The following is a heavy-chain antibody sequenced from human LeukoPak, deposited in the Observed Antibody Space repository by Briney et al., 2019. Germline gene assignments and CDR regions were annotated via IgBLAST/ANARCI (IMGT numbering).Heavy chain of an antibody. J-gene: IGHJ5*02. Sequence: PSEALSLTCTVSGGSINTDTYYWGWTRQSPGTGLEWIASIYYSVTTRYNSALKRRVTISIDTTKNQFSLKVRSVTAADTAVYYCARHRRASIDFDPWGQGTLVTVSS. D-gene: IGHD2-2*02. CDR1: GGSINTDTYY. CDR2: IYYSVTT. CDR3: ARHRRASIDFDP. V-gene: IGHV4-39*01.